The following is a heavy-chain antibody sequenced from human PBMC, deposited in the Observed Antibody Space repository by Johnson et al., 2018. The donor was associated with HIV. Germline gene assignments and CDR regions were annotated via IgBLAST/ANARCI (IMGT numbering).Heavy chain of an antibody. J-gene: IGHJ3*01. V-gene: IGHV3-30*18. Sequence: QVQLVESGGGLVQRGRSLRLSCAASRFTLSTYGLHWVRQPPGKGLEWVAVISKDGANNYPADSVKGRFTISRDNSKNTLYLQMNSLRDEDTAVYYCAKDPTRPRWVLNDAFDVWGQGTMVTVSS. CDR1: RFTLSTYG. CDR3: AKDPTRPRWVLNDAFDV. CDR2: ISKDGANN. D-gene: IGHD2-8*01.